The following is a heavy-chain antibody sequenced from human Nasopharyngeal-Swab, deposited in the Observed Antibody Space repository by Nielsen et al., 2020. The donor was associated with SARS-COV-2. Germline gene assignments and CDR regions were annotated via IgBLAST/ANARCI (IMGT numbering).Heavy chain of an antibody. V-gene: IGHV1-18*01. J-gene: IGHJ4*02. CDR1: GYTFTSYG. CDR2: ISAYNANT. Sequence: ASVKVSCKAFGYTFTSYGISWVRQAPGQGLEWMGWISAYNANTKNAQKLQGRVTMTTDTSTNTAYMELRSLRFDDTAVYYCARDDRITSGSLFDYWGQGTLVTVSS. CDR3: ARDDRITSGSLFDY. D-gene: IGHD6-19*01.